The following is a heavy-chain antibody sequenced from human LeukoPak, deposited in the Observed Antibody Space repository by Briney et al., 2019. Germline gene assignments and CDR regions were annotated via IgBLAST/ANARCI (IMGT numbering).Heavy chain of an antibody. CDR1: GFTFSSYG. CDR2: ISYDGSNK. V-gene: IGHV3-30*18. J-gene: IGHJ4*02. Sequence: PGGSLRLSCAASGFTFSSYGMHWVRQAPGKGLEWVAVISYDGSNKYYADSVKGRFTISRDNSKNTLYLQMNSLRAEDTAVYYCAKSFGAILWTSFDYWGQGTLVTVSS. CDR3: AKSFGAILWTSFDY. D-gene: IGHD3-10*01.